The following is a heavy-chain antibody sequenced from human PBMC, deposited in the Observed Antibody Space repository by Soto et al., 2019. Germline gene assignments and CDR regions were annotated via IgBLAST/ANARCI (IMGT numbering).Heavy chain of an antibody. CDR2: IYYSGST. V-gene: IGHV4-59*01. CDR1: GCSISSYY. J-gene: IGHJ6*02. D-gene: IGHD2-8*01. Sequence: SETLSLTCTFSGCSISSYYWSWIRQPPGKGLEWIGYIYYSGSTNYNPSLKSRVTISVDTSKNQFSLKLSSVTAADTAVYYCARDIMGTNYYYYGMDVWGQGTTVTVSS. CDR3: ARDIMGTNYYYYGMDV.